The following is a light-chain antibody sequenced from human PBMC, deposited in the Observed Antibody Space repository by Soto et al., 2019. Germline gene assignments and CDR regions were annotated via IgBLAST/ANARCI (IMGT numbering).Light chain of an antibody. Sequence: SYELTQPPSVSVSPGQTATITCSGDKLGNKYASWYQQKPGQSPVLVIYQDIRRPSGIPERFSGSNSGNTATLTISGAQAMDEADYYCQAWDSSILVFGGGTKVTVL. CDR2: QDI. V-gene: IGLV3-1*01. CDR3: QAWDSSILV. CDR1: KLGNKY. J-gene: IGLJ2*01.